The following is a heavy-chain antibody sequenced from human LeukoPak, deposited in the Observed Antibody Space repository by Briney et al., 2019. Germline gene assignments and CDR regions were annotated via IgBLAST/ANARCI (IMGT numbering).Heavy chain of an antibody. CDR2: INPNSGGT. CDR3: ARDRITISGGSSLDYYYYYYMYV. V-gene: IGHV1-2*06. D-gene: IGHD3-3*01. Sequence: ASVKVSCKASGYTFTGYYMHWVRQAPGQGLEWMGRINPNSGGTNYAQKFQGRVTMTRDTSISTAYMELSRLRSDDTAVYYWARDRITISGGSSLDYYYYYYMYVWGEGTTVTVSS. J-gene: IGHJ6*03. CDR1: GYTFTGYY.